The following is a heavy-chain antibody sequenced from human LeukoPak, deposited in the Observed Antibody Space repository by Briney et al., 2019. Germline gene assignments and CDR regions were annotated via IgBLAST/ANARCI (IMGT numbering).Heavy chain of an antibody. D-gene: IGHD2-15*01. CDR2: IYWDDDK. Sequence: SGPTLVKPTQTLTLTCTFSGFSLSTSGVGVGWTRQRPGKALEWLTLIYWDDDKRYSPSLKSRLTITKDTSKNQVVLTMTNMDPVDTATYYYARGYCSGGSCYMAPNWFDPWGQGTLVTVSS. CDR1: GFSLSTSGVG. J-gene: IGHJ5*02. V-gene: IGHV2-5*02. CDR3: ARGYCSGGSCYMAPNWFDP.